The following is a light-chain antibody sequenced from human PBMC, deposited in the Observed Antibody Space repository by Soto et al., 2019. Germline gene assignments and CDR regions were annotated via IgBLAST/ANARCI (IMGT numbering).Light chain of an antibody. V-gene: IGLV2-14*01. CDR1: SSDVGDNNY. CDR2: DVT. CDR3: CSYTSSSTLYV. J-gene: IGLJ1*01. Sequence: QSVLTQPASVSGSPGQSITISCTGTSSDVGDNNYVSWYQQHPGKAPKLMIYDVTNRPSGISNRFSGSKSGNTASLTISGLPAEDEADYYCCSYTSSSTLYVFGTGTKVTVL.